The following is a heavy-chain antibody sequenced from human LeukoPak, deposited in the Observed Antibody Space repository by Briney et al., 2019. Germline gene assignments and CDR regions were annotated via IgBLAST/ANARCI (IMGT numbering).Heavy chain of an antibody. CDR1: GDSVSSNSAA. Sequence: SQTLSLTCAISGDSVSSNSAAWNWIRQSPSRGLEWLGRTYYRSKWYNDYAVSVKSRITINPDTSKNQFSLQLNSVTPEDTAVYYCAAGDYGDYVGAFDIWGQGAMVTVSS. D-gene: IGHD4-17*01. CDR2: TYYRSKWYN. J-gene: IGHJ3*02. V-gene: IGHV6-1*01. CDR3: AAGDYGDYVGAFDI.